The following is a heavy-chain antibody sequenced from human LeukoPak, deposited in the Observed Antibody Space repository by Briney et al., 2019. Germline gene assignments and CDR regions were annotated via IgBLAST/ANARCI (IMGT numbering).Heavy chain of an antibody. D-gene: IGHD5-18*01. CDR1: GFTFDDYA. Sequence: PGGSLGLSCAASGFTFDDYAMHWVRQAPGKGLEWVSGISWNSGSIGYADSVKGRFTISRDNAKNSLYLQMNSLRAEDTALYYCAKDWGAGYSYGYDYWGQGTLVTVSS. CDR2: ISWNSGSI. V-gene: IGHV3-9*01. CDR3: AKDWGAGYSYGYDY. J-gene: IGHJ4*02.